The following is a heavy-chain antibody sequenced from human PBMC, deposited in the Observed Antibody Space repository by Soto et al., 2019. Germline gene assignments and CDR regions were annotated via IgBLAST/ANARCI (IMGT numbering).Heavy chain of an antibody. J-gene: IGHJ6*02. CDR2: IWYHGSNK. Sequence: QVQLVESGGGVVQPGRSLSLSCAASGFILSSYGMHWVCQAPGKGLEWVADIWYHGSNKYYVDYVKGRFTIYRDNSKNRMYLQMNSLRAEDTAVYYCARYRRSSGAVGGMDVWGQGTTVTVSS. CDR3: ARYRRSSGAVGGMDV. CDR1: GFILSSYG. D-gene: IGHD6-25*01. V-gene: IGHV3-33*01.